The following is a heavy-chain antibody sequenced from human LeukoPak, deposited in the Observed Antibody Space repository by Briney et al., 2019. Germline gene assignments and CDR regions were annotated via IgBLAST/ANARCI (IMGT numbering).Heavy chain of an antibody. V-gene: IGHV4-39*07. J-gene: IGHJ4*02. Sequence: SETLSLTCTVSGGSISSSSYYWGWIRQPPGKGLEWIGSIYYSGSTYYNPSLKSRVTISVGTSKNQFSLKLSSVTAADTAVYYCASQRGVFGVVINWGQGTLVTVSS. CDR1: GGSISSSSYY. D-gene: IGHD3-3*01. CDR3: ASQRGVFGVVIN. CDR2: IYYSGST.